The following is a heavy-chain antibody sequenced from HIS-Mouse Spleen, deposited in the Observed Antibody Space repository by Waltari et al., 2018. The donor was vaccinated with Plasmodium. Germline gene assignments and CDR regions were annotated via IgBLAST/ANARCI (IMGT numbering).Heavy chain of an antibody. CDR3: AGSLGNGAFDI. CDR1: GGSISSSSSY. Sequence: QLQLQESGPGLVKPSETLSLTCTVSGGSISSSSSYWGWIRQPPGKGLEWIGGSYYSGTTDHYPSLNGRVTISVDTSKNQFSLKLSSVTAAETAVYYCAGSLGNGAFDIWGQGTMVTVSS. CDR2: SYYSGTT. J-gene: IGHJ3*02. D-gene: IGHD3-16*02. V-gene: IGHV4-39*07.